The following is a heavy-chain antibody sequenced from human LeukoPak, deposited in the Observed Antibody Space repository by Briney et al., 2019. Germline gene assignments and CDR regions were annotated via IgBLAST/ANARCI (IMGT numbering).Heavy chain of an antibody. CDR2: VFPGDSDT. CDR1: EYTFTSSW. J-gene: IGHJ3*02. V-gene: IGHV5-51*01. D-gene: IGHD1-26*01. CDR3: ARHRGAKDGSDI. Sequence: GESLKISCQGSEYTFTSSWIGWVRQMPGKGLEWMGSVFPGDSDTRYLPSFEGQVTISADKAINTAYLQWSSLKASGTAMYYCARHRGAKDGSDIWGQGTMVTVAS.